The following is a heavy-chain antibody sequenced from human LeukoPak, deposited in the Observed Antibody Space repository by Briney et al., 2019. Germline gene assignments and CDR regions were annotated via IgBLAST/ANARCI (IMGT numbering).Heavy chain of an antibody. V-gene: IGHV5-51*01. CDR2: IYPGDSDT. J-gene: IGHJ3*02. CDR1: GYSFTSYW. Sequence: GESLKISCKGSGYSFTSYWIGWVRQMPGKGLEWMGIIYPGDSDTRYSPSFQGQVTISADKSISTAYLRWSSLKASDTAMYYCAILGGIAARLDAFDIWGQGTMVTVSS. D-gene: IGHD6-6*01. CDR3: AILGGIAARLDAFDI.